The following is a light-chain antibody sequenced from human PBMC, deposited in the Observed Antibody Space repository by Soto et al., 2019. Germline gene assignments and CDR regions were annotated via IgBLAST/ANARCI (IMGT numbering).Light chain of an antibody. J-gene: IGKJ4*01. V-gene: IGKV4-1*01. CDR1: QSVLYSSNNKNY. CDR2: WAS. CDR3: QQYYSTPLT. Sequence: DIVMTQSPDSLAVSLGERATINCKSSQSVLYSSNNKNYLAWYQRKPGQPPKLLIYWASTRESGVPDRFNGSGSGTDFTLTISSLQAEDVAVYYCQQYYSTPLTFGGGTKVEIK.